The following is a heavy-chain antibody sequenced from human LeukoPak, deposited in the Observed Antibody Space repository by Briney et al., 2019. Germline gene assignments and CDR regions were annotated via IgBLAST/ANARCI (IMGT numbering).Heavy chain of an antibody. CDR2: IYTSGST. V-gene: IGHV4-4*07. J-gene: IGHJ5*02. D-gene: IGHD3-3*01. CDR3: ARGRNYDFWSGYYTGWFDP. CDR1: GGSISSYY. Sequence: SETLSLTCTVSGGSISSYYWSWIRQPAGKGLVWIGRIYTSGSTNYNPSLKSRVTMSVDTSKNQFSLKLSSVTAADTAVYYCARGRNYDFWSGYYTGWFDPWGQGTLVTVSS.